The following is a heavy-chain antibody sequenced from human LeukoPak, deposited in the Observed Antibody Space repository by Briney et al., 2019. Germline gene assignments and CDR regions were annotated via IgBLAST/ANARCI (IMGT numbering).Heavy chain of an antibody. CDR3: TRAGRYCSGGSCYSFY. CDR2: IRSKAHGGTT. Sequence: GGSLRLSCTASGFTFGDYAMSWFRQAPGEGLEWVGFIRSKAHGGTTEYAASVKGRFTISRDDSKSIAYLQMDSLKTEDTAAYYCTRAGRYCSGGSCYSFYWGQGTLVTVSS. V-gene: IGHV3-49*03. D-gene: IGHD2-15*01. J-gene: IGHJ4*02. CDR1: GFTFGDYA.